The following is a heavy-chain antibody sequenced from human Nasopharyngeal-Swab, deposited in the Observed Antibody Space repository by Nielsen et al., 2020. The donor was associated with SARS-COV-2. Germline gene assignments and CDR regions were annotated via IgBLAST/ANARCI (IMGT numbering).Heavy chain of an antibody. CDR3: ARGAYDSSGYFWDY. D-gene: IGHD3-22*01. CDR2: IYSGGST. V-gene: IGHV3-53*03. J-gene: IGHJ4*02. Sequence: WIRQPPGKGPERVSVIYSGGSTYSADSMKGRVTISSDNSKNTLYLQMNSLIAEDTAVYYCARGAYDSSGYFWDYWGQGTLVTVSS.